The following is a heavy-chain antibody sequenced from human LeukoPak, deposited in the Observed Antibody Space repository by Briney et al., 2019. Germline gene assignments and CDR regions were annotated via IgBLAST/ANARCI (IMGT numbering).Heavy chain of an antibody. CDR1: GYTFIGYY. CDR2: INPNSGGT. V-gene: IGHV1-2*02. Sequence: DSVKVSCKASGYTFIGYYVHWVRQAPGQGLEWMGWINPNSGGTNYAQKFQGRVTMTRDTSISTAYMELSRLRSDDTAVYYCARDSRSVTHDWGQGTLVTVSS. D-gene: IGHD4-11*01. CDR3: ARDSRSVTHD. J-gene: IGHJ4*02.